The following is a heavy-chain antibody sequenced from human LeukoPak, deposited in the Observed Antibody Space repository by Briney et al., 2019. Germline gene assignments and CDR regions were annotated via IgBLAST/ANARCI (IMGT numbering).Heavy chain of an antibody. CDR2: TIPIFGIA. V-gene: IGHV1-69*10. Sequence: ASVKVSCKASESTFSIDAINWVRQAPGQGLEWMGGTIPIFGIANYAQKFQGRVTITADKSTSTAYMELSSLRSENTAVYYCAREMYYDILTGYSVHAFDIWGQGTMVTVSS. CDR1: ESTFSIDA. J-gene: IGHJ3*02. CDR3: AREMYYDILTGYSVHAFDI. D-gene: IGHD3-9*01.